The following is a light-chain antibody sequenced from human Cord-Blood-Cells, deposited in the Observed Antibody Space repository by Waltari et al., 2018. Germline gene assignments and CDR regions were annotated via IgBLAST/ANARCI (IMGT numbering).Light chain of an antibody. J-gene: IGKJ2*02. V-gene: IGKV1-39*01. Sequence: DIQMTQYQSSLYASVGDRVTITCRASQSISSYLNWNQQKPWKAPKLLIYAASSLQSGVPARFSGSGSGTDFTLTISSLQPEDFATYYWQQSYSTPRTFGQGTKLEIK. CDR1: QSISSY. CDR3: QQSYSTPRT. CDR2: AAS.